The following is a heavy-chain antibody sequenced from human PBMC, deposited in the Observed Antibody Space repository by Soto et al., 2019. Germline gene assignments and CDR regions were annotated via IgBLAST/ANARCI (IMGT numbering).Heavy chain of an antibody. V-gene: IGHV3-23*01. D-gene: IGHD3-9*01. J-gene: IGHJ4*02. Sequence: EVQLLESGGGLVQPGGSWRFSFAASGFTFRSYALSWVAQPQGRGWEWVSGISGSAGSTFYADSVKGRLTISRDNSKNTLYLQMNSLRAEDSAVYYCAKDIVGRYDILTDYPYFDYWGQGTLVTVSS. CDR3: AKDIVGRYDILTDYPYFDY. CDR1: GFTFRSYA. CDR2: ISGSAGST.